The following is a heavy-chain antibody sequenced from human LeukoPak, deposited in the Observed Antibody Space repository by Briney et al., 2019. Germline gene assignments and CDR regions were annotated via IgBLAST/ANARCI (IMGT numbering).Heavy chain of an antibody. J-gene: IGHJ4*02. CDR1: GTSIRSSSMY. CDR2: VYYTGST. V-gene: IGHV4-39*01. D-gene: IGHD3-22*01. Sequence: SETLSLTCTVSGTSIRSSSMYWGWIRQPPGKGLEWLGTVYYTGSTFLNPSLRRRVSIPVDTSKNQFSLRLTSVTAADTAIYYCARHVAQYYGSSGYPDFWGQGTLVTVSS. CDR3: ARHVAQYYGSSGYPDF.